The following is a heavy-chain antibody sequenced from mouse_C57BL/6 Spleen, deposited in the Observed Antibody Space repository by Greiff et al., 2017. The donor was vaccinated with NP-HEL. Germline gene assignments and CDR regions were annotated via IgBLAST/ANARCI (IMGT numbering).Heavy chain of an antibody. CDR3: ARALDSSGYSYAMDY. Sequence: VQLQQSGPELVKPGASVKISCKASGYAFSSSWMNWVKQRPGKGLEWIGRIYPGDGDTNYNGKFKGQATLTADKSSSPAYMHISSLTSEDSAVYFCARALDSSGYSYAMDYWGQGTSVTVSA. CDR2: IYPGDGDT. CDR1: GYAFSSSW. V-gene: IGHV1-82*01. J-gene: IGHJ4*01. D-gene: IGHD3-2*02.